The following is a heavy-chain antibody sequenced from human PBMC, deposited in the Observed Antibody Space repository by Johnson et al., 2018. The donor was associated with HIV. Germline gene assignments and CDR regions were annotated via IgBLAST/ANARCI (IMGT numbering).Heavy chain of an antibody. Sequence: VQVVESGGGLVQPGRSLRLSCAASGFTFDDYAMHWVRQAPGKGLEWVSGISWNSGSIGYADSVKGRFTISRDNAKNSLYLQMNSLRAEDTAVYYCARYSITIFGWVISDAFDIWGQGTMVTVSS. D-gene: IGHD3-3*01. V-gene: IGHV3-9*01. CDR3: ARYSITIFGWVISDAFDI. J-gene: IGHJ3*02. CDR2: ISWNSGSI. CDR1: GFTFDDYA.